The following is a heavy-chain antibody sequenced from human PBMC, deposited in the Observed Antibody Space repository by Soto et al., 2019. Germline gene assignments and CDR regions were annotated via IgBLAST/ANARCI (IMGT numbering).Heavy chain of an antibody. CDR1: GGSISSYY. V-gene: IGHV4-59*01. Sequence: SETLSLTCTVSGGSISSYYWSWIRQPPGKGLEWIGYIYYSGSTNYNPSLKSRVTISVDTSKNQFSLKLSSVTAADTAVYYCARETTVTTFFDFRAQRTLVTGSS. CDR3: ARETTVTTFFDF. CDR2: IYYSGST. D-gene: IGHD4-4*01. J-gene: IGHJ4*02.